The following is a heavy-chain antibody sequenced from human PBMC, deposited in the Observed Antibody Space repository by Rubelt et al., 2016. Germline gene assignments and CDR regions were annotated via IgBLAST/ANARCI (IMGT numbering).Heavy chain of an antibody. CDR2: IYHSGST. D-gene: IGHD6-13*01. CDR1: TCGYY. V-gene: IGHV4-38-2*02. Sequence: TCGYYWGWIRQPPGKGLEWIGSIYHSGSTYYNPSLKSRVTISVDTSKNQFSLKLSSVTAADTAVYYCARGRQQLAWGQGTLVTVSS. J-gene: IGHJ5*02. CDR3: ARGRQQLA.